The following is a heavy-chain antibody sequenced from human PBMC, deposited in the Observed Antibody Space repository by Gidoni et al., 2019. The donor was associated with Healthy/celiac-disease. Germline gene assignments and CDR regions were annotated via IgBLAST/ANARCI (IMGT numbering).Heavy chain of an antibody. Sequence: EVQLLESGGGLVQPVGYLRLSCAASGFTFSSYAMSWVRQAPGKGLEWVSDISGSGGSTYYADAVKGRFTISRDNSKNTLYLQMNSLRAEDTAVYYCASHLTTVVIGGWGYFDYWGQGTLVTVSS. CDR1: GFTFSSYA. CDR2: ISGSGGST. D-gene: IGHD4-17*01. J-gene: IGHJ4*02. V-gene: IGHV3-23*01. CDR3: ASHLTTVVIGGWGYFDY.